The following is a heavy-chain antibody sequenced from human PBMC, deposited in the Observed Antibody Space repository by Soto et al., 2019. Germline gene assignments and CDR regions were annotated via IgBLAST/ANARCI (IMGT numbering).Heavy chain of an antibody. CDR2: IYYSGST. V-gene: IGHV4-39*01. Sequence: ETLSLTCTVSGGSISSSSYYWGWIRQPPGKGLEWIGSIYYSGSTYYNPSLKSRVTISVDTSKNQFSLKLSSVTAADTAVYYCARQSLGDYYDSSGYLGDYWGQGTLVTVSS. CDR1: GGSISSSSYY. J-gene: IGHJ4*02. CDR3: ARQSLGDYYDSSGYLGDY. D-gene: IGHD3-22*01.